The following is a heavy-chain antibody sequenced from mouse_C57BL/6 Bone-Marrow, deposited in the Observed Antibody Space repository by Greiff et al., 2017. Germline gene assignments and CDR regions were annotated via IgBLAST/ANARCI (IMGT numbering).Heavy chain of an antibody. V-gene: IGHV5-4*01. CDR2: ISDGGSYT. CDR1: GFTFSSYA. J-gene: IGHJ2*01. D-gene: IGHD1-1*01. CDR3: ARAYGSSYGYFDY. Sequence: EVQLVESGGGLVKPGGSLKLSCAASGFTFSSYAMSWVRQTPEKGLEWVATISDGGSYTYYPDNVKGRFTISRDNAKNNLYLQMSQLKSEDTAMYDCARAYGSSYGYFDYWGQGTTLTVSS.